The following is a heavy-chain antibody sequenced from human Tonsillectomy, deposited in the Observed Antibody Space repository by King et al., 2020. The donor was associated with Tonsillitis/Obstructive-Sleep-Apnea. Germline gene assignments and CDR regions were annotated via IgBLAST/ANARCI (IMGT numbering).Heavy chain of an antibody. Sequence: DVQLVESGGGLVQPGGSLRLSCAASGFTFSSYAMSWVRQAPGKGLEWVSASSGSGGSTYYADSVKGRFTISRDNSKNTLYLQMKSLRAEDTAVYYCAKDKVNGYVPFDYWGQGTLVTVSS. V-gene: IGHV3-23*04. CDR3: AKDKVNGYVPFDY. J-gene: IGHJ4*02. D-gene: IGHD2-2*01. CDR2: SSGSGGST. CDR1: GFTFSSYA.